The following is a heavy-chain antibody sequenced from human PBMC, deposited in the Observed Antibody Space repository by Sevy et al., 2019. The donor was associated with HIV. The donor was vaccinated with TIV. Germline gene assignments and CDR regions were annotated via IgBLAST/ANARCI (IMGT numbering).Heavy chain of an antibody. V-gene: IGHV1-18*01. D-gene: IGHD3-22*01. CDR2: INGNNGNT. Sequence: ASVKVSCKASGYIFTSYGISWVRQAPRQGLEWMGWINGNNGNTNYVQNLQCRVTMTTDTSTNTAYMELRSLRSDDTAVYYCARDGYDGSGYQRGLFDFWGQGTLVTVSS. CDR3: ARDGYDGSGYQRGLFDF. J-gene: IGHJ4*02. CDR1: GYIFTSYG.